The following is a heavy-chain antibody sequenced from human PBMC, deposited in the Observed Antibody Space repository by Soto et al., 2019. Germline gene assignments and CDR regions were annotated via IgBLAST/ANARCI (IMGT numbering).Heavy chain of an antibody. CDR3: ARVLNGLEDGVFIRYFAY. J-gene: IGHJ4*02. CDR1: GYTFTSYA. CDR2: INAGNGNT. V-gene: IGHV1-3*01. D-gene: IGHD3-3*01. Sequence: ASVKVSCKASGYTFTSYAMHWVRQAPGQRLEWMGWINAGNGNTKYSQKFQGRVTITRDTPASTAYMELSSLRSEDTAVYYCARVLNGLEDGVFIRYFAYWGKGTLVTVSS.